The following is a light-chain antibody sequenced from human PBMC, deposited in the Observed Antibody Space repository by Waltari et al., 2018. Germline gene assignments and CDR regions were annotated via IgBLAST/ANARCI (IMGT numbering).Light chain of an antibody. CDR2: HAS. V-gene: IGKV1-5*01. CDR3: QQYYTYSLWA. CDR1: ESIGTP. Sequence: DIQMTQSPSTLTASVGDRVTFTCRASESIGTPLAWYQQKSGKAPKLLIYHASTLEGGVPSRFSGSGSGTDFTLTISSLQPDDFATYFCQQYYTYSLWAFGQGTKVETK. J-gene: IGKJ1*01.